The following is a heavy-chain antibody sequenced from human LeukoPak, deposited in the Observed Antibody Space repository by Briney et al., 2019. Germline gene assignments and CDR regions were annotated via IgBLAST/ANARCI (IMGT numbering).Heavy chain of an antibody. CDR2: VWYDGSNK. J-gene: IGHJ4*02. Sequence: GRSLRLSCAASGFTFSSYGMHWVRQAPGKGLEWVAVVWYDGSNKYYADSVKGRFTISRDNSQNTLYLQMNSLRAPDTAVYYSAREGSAVAGRGIDYWGQGTRVTVSS. CDR1: GFTFSSYG. CDR3: AREGSAVAGRGIDY. V-gene: IGHV3-33*01. D-gene: IGHD6-19*01.